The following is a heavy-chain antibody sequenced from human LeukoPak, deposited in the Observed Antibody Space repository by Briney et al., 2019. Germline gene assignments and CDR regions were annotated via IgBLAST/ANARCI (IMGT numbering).Heavy chain of an antibody. CDR3: ARDPGITMIVVDPQGMDV. J-gene: IGHJ6*02. D-gene: IGHD3-22*01. V-gene: IGHV1-46*01. Sequence: ASVEVSCKASGYTFTSYYMHWVRQAPGQGLEWMGIINPSGGSTSYAQKFQGRVTMTRDTSTSTVYMELSSLRSEDTAVYYCARDPGITMIVVDPQGMDVWGQGTTVTVSS. CDR1: GYTFTSYY. CDR2: INPSGGST.